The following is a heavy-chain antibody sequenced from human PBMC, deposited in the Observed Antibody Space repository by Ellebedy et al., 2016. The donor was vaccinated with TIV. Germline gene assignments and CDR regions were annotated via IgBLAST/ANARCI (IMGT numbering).Heavy chain of an antibody. D-gene: IGHD2-2*01. CDR3: ARDNGYCVTTRCPMTHYYYYGMDV. J-gene: IGHJ6*02. V-gene: IGHV3-7*03. CDR1: GFTFSRYW. CDR2: IKQDGSEK. Sequence: GESLKISCAASGFTFSRYWMSWVRQAPGKGLEWVANIKQDGSEKYYVDSVKGRFTISRDNAKNSLYLQMNSLRAEDTALYYCARDNGYCVTTRCPMTHYYYYGMDVWGQGTTVTVSS.